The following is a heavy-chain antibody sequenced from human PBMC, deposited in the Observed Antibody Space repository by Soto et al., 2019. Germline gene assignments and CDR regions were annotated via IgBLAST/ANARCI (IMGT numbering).Heavy chain of an antibody. V-gene: IGHV2-5*02. D-gene: IGHD4-17*01. Sequence: QITWKESGPTLVKPTQTLTLTCTLSGFSLTTRGVGVGWIRQPPGKPLEWLALIYWDDDTRYSPSLKSRLAITKDTSKKQVVLTMSNIDPADTGTDFCAHRTTTVTWWFDPWGQGTLVTVSS. CDR2: IYWDDDT. CDR1: GFSLTTRGVG. CDR3: AHRTTTVTWWFDP. J-gene: IGHJ5*02.